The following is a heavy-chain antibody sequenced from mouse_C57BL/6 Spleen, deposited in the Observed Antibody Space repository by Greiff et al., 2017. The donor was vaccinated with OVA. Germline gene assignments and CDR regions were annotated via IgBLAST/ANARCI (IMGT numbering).Heavy chain of an antibody. CDR1: GYTFTDYY. CDR2: INPYNGGT. V-gene: IGHV1-19*01. Sequence: EVQLQQSGPVLVKPGASVKMSCKASGYTFTDYYMNWVKQSHGKSLEWIGVINPYNGGTSYNQKFKGKATLTVDKSSSTAYMELNSLTSEDSAVYYCARESVGTSFDYWGQGTTLTVSS. J-gene: IGHJ2*01. D-gene: IGHD3-3*01. CDR3: ARESVGTSFDY.